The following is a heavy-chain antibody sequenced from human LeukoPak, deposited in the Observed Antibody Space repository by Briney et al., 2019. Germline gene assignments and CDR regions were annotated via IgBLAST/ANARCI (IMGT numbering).Heavy chain of an antibody. D-gene: IGHD3-3*01. Sequence: GGSLRLSCTASGFTLGDYAMSWFRQAPGKGLEWVGFIRSKAYGGTTEYAASVKGRFTISRDDSKSIAYLQMNSLKTEDTAVYYCTRDSYYDPSWGQGTLVTVSS. J-gene: IGHJ4*02. CDR3: TRDSYYDPS. CDR2: IRSKAYGGTT. V-gene: IGHV3-49*03. CDR1: GFTLGDYA.